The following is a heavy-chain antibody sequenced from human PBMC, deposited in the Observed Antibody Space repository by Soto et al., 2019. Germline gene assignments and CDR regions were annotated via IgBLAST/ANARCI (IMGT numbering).Heavy chain of an antibody. Sequence: QVQLQESGPGLVKPSQTLSLTCTVSGGSISSGGYYWSWIRQHPGKGLEWIGYIYYSGSTYCNPSLKSRVAISVDTSKNQFSLKLSSVTAADTAVYYCARAERPWGPDAFDIWGQGTMVTVSS. D-gene: IGHD7-27*01. CDR3: ARAERPWGPDAFDI. V-gene: IGHV4-31*03. CDR1: GGSISSGGYY. J-gene: IGHJ3*02. CDR2: IYYSGST.